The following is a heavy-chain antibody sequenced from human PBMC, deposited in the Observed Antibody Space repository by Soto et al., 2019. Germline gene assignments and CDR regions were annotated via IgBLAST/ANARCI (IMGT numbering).Heavy chain of an antibody. V-gene: IGHV1-2*02. D-gene: IGHD2-2*01. CDR1: GYTFTGFY. Sequence: QMQLVQSGAEVRKPGASVKVSCKASGYTFTGFYIHWARQTPGEGLEWMGWINPNSGGTNYAQKFQGRVTMTRDTSISTAYMELSNLRSDDTAVYYCAKDLVIVSGSRMVTRRLWLDPWGQGTLVTVSS. CDR3: AKDLVIVSGSRMVTRRLWLDP. CDR2: INPNSGGT. J-gene: IGHJ5*02.